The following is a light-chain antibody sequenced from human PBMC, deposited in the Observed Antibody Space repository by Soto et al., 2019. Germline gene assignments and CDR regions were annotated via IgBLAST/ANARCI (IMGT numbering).Light chain of an antibody. J-gene: IGKJ2*01. Sequence: AIQLTQSPSFLSASVGDRVTITCRASQDITSALAWFQQKPGKTPKLLIYDASSLESGVPSRFSGSGSGTDFSLTISSLQPEDFGTYYCQQFYTYPRTFGQGTKLEIK. CDR3: QQFYTYPRT. V-gene: IGKV1-13*02. CDR2: DAS. CDR1: QDITSA.